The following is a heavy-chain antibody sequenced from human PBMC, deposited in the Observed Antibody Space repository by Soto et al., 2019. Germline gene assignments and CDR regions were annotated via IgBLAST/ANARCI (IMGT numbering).Heavy chain of an antibody. Sequence: SETLSPTCTVSRHSLSSISYYWGRIRHIPGKGLDGMASIYYRGNTCYSPSLKSRVTITAETSKTQFSLKLSSVTAADTAVYYCERQRIIVEGAAIDYWGQGTLVTVSS. CDR3: ERQRIIVEGAAIDY. D-gene: IGHD2-15*01. J-gene: IGHJ4*02. V-gene: IGHV4-39*01. CDR2: IYYRGNT. CDR1: RHSLSSISYY.